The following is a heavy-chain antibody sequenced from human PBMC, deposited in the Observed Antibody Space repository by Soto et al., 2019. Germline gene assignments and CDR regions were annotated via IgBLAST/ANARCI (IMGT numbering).Heavy chain of an antibody. J-gene: IGHJ4*02. D-gene: IGHD6-13*01. CDR3: ARVGGTIGAADFL. V-gene: IGHV1-3*01. Sequence: ASLKVSCKASGYTFTSYAMHWVRQAPGQRLEWMGWINAGNGNTKYSQKFQGRVTITRDTSASTAYMELSSLRSEDTAVYYCARVGGTIGAADFLWGQGTLVTVSS. CDR1: GYTFTSYA. CDR2: INAGNGNT.